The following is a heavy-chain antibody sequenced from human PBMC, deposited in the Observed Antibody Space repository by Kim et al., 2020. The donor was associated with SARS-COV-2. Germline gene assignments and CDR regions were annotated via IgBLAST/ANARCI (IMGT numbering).Heavy chain of an antibody. D-gene: IGHD2-2*01. J-gene: IGHJ4*01. V-gene: IGHV4-59*01. CDR3: ARDRIGYCSSTSCSLHFD. CDR1: GGSISSYS. CDR2: TYYSGRT. Sequence: SETLSHTCTVSGGSISSYSWSWIRQPPGKGLEWIGYTYYSGRTNYNPSLKSRVTISVDTSKNQFSLKLSSVTAADTAIYYCARDRIGYCSSTSCSLHFD.